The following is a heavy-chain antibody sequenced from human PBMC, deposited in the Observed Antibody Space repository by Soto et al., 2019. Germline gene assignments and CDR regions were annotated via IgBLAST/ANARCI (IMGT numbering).Heavy chain of an antibody. CDR2: IYYSGST. J-gene: IGHJ5*02. CDR1: GGSISSGGYY. CDR3: ARGGDSSSWYLFRRFFDP. D-gene: IGHD6-13*01. V-gene: IGHV4-31*03. Sequence: PSETLSLTCTVSGGSISSGGYYWSWIRQHPGKGLEWIGYIYYSGSTYYNPSLKSRVTISVDTSKNQFSLKLSSVTAADTAVYYCARGGDSSSWYLFRRFFDPWGQGTLVTVSS.